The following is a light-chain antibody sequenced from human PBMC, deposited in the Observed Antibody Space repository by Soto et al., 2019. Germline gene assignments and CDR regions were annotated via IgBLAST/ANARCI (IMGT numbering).Light chain of an antibody. CDR2: SDT. CDR1: NIGSKG. V-gene: IGLV3-21*01. Sequence: SYELTRPPSVSVAPGETARISCGGNNIGSKGVHWYQQKPGQAPVLVIYSDTDLPPVIPERFSGSNSANMATLTISRVEAGDAADYYCQVWDSGSAHVLFGGGTKLTVL. J-gene: IGLJ2*01. CDR3: QVWDSGSAHVL.